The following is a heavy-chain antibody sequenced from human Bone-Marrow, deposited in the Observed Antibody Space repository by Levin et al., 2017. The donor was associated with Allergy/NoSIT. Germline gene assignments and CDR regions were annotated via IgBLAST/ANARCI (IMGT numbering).Heavy chain of an antibody. V-gene: IGHV3-13*04. CDR3: ARGVNGGYAADY. CDR1: GFTFSTYD. CDR2: IGFAGDT. Sequence: PGGSLRLSCAASGFTFSTYDMHWVRQATGKGLEWVSSIGFAGDTYYLGSVKGRFTMSRENAKNSLYLQMSSLRAGDTAVYYCARGVNGGYAADYWGQGTLVTVSS. J-gene: IGHJ4*02. D-gene: IGHD5-12*01.